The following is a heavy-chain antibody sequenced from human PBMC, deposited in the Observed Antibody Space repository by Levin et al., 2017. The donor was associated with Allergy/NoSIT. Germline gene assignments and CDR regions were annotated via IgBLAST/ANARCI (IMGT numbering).Heavy chain of an antibody. CDR3: ARYDLLSGSHDAFDT. CDR2: IYYSGST. J-gene: IGHJ3*02. Sequence: SETLSLTCTVSGDSISNYYWSWIRQPPGKGLEWIGYIYYSGSTNYNPSLRGRVTISVDTSKNHFSLKLSSVTAADTAVYYCARYDLLSGSHDAFDTWGQGTMVTVSS. D-gene: IGHD3-3*01. V-gene: IGHV4-59*08. CDR1: GDSISNYY.